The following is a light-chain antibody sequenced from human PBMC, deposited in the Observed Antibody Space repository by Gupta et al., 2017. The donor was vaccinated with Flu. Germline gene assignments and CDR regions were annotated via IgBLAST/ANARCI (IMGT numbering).Light chain of an antibody. CDR3: QQYYSTPYS. Sequence: DIVITQSPASLPVSLGEISTINCQSSQSGLYSSKNKNYLAWYQHKPGQPPKLLIYWASSREYQVPDRHPGCGSRTDFTLTISILPAEDVAVYYCQQYYSTPYSFGPGTKLEIK. J-gene: IGKJ2*03. CDR2: WAS. CDR1: QSGLYSSKNKNY. V-gene: IGKV4-1*01.